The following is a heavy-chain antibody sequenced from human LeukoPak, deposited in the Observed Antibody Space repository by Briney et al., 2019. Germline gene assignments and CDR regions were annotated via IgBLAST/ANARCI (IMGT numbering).Heavy chain of an antibody. Sequence: GGSLRLSCAASGFTFSSYWMSWVRQAPGKGLEWVANINQDGSGKYYVDSVKGRFTISRDNAKNSLYLQMNSLRAEDTAVYYCAKGASSGWYETTPYYFDYWGQGTLVTVSS. CDR3: AKGASSGWYETTPYYFDY. D-gene: IGHD6-19*01. CDR2: INQDGSGK. V-gene: IGHV3-7*03. CDR1: GFTFSSYW. J-gene: IGHJ4*02.